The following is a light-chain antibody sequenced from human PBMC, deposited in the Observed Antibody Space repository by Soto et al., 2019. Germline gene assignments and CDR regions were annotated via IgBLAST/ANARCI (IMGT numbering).Light chain of an antibody. CDR1: SSDVGGYDY. V-gene: IGLV2-14*03. J-gene: IGLJ2*01. Sequence: QSALTQPASVSGSSGQSITISCTGTSSDVGGYDYVSWYQQHPGKAPKLMVYDVNNRPSGVSSRFSGSKSGNTASLTISGLQADDEADYYCSSYTSSTNTFEIFGGGTKLTVL. CDR2: DVN. CDR3: SSYTSSTNTFEI.